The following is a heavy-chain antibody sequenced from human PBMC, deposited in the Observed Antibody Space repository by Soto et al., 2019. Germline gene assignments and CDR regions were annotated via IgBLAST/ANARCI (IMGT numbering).Heavy chain of an antibody. CDR2: ISYDGSNK. J-gene: IGHJ4*02. CDR3: ARDSYGDNGLDY. D-gene: IGHD4-17*01. V-gene: IGHV3-30-3*01. Sequence: PGGSLRLSCVGSGFPLNNFAINWVRQAPGKGLEWVAVISYDGSNKYYADSVKGRFTISRDNSKNTLYLQMNSLRAEDTAVYYCARDSYGDNGLDYWGQGTLVTVSS. CDR1: GFPLNNFA.